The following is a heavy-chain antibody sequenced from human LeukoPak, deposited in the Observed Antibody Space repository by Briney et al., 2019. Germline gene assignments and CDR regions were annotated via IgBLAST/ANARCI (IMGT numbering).Heavy chain of an antibody. CDR2: ISGSGGST. Sequence: GGSLRLSCAASGFTFSSYAMSWVRQAPGKGLEWVSAISGSGGSTYYADSVKGRFTISRDNSKNTLYLQMNSLRAEDTAVYYCAKWGGDIVLVPAANYFDYWGQGTLVTVSS. J-gene: IGHJ4*02. CDR3: AKWGGDIVLVPAANYFDY. CDR1: GFTFSSYA. V-gene: IGHV3-23*01. D-gene: IGHD2-2*01.